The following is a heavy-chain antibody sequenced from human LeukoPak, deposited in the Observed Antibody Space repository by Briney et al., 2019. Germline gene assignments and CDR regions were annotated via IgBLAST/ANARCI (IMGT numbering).Heavy chain of an antibody. J-gene: IGHJ4*02. CDR2: IIPIFGTA. CDR3: ASRGYCSSTSCSDFDY. Sequence: SVKVSCKTSGYTFSSYGISWLRQAPGQGLEWMGGIIPIFGTANYAQKFQGRVTITADESTSTAYMELSSLRSEDTAVYYCASRGYCSSTSCSDFDYWGQGTLVTVSS. V-gene: IGHV1-69*13. CDR1: GYTFSSYG. D-gene: IGHD2-2*01.